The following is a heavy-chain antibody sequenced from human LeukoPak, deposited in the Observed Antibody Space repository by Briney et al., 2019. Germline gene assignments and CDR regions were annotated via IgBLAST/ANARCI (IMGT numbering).Heavy chain of an antibody. CDR3: ARELGIGDAFDI. CDR1: GGSISSYY. V-gene: IGHV4-59*01. Sequence: PSVTLSLTCTVSGGSISSYYWSWIRQPPGKGLEWIGYIYYSGSTNYNPSLKSRVTISVDTSKNQFSLKLSSVTAADTAVYYCARELGIGDAFDIWGQGTMVTVSS. CDR2: IYYSGST. D-gene: IGHD7-27*01. J-gene: IGHJ3*02.